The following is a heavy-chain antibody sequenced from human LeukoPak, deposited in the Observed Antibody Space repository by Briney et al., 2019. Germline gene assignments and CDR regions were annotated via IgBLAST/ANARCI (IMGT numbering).Heavy chain of an antibody. CDR2: ISYDGSNK. J-gene: IGHJ4*02. CDR3: AKDQSGGEFDY. V-gene: IGHV3-30*18. D-gene: IGHD1-26*01. CDR1: GFTFSSYG. Sequence: GGSLRLSCSASGFTFSSYGMHWVRQAPVKWLEWVAVISYDGSNKYYADSVKGRFTISRDNSKNTMFLQMNSLRAEDTAVYYCAKDQSGGEFDYWGQGTLVTVSS.